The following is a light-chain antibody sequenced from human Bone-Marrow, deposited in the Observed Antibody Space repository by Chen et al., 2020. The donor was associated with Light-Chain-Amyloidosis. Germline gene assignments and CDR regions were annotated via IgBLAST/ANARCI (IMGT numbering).Light chain of an antibody. Sequence: NFMLTQPHSVSESPGKTVIISCTRSSGSIATNYVHRYQQRPGSSPTTVIYEDDQRPSGVPDRFSGSIDRSSNSASLTIAGLKTEDEADYYCQSYQGSSQGVFGGGTKLTVL. J-gene: IGLJ3*02. CDR1: SGSIATNY. CDR2: EDD. V-gene: IGLV6-57*01. CDR3: QSYQGSSQGV.